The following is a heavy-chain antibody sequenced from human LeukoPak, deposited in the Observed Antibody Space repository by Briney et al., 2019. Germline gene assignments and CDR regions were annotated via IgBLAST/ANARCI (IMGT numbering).Heavy chain of an antibody. CDR3: AHRRPGHLTGWDNSYFDN. CDR1: GFSLYSSGVG. Sequence: SGPTLVNPTQTLTLTCTFSGFSLYSSGVGVGWIRQPPGKALEWLAVIYWDDDERYNPSLRSRLTMSKDASKSQVFLEMRNMDPVDAATYYCAHRRPGHLTGWDNSYFDNWGPGTLVTVSS. D-gene: IGHD1/OR15-1a*01. J-gene: IGHJ4*02. V-gene: IGHV2-5*02. CDR2: IYWDDDE.